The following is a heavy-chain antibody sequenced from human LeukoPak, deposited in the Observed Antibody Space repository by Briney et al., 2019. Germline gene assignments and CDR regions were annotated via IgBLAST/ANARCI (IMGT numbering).Heavy chain of an antibody. CDR2: IIPIFGTA. J-gene: IGHJ3*02. CDR3: ARVTSITIFGVVIQGAFDI. V-gene: IGHV1-69*13. D-gene: IGHD3-3*01. CDR1: GGTFSSYA. Sequence: ASVKVSCKASGGTFSSYAISWVRQAPGQGLEWMGGIIPIFGTANYAQKFQGRVTITADESTSTAYMELSSLRSEDTAVYYCARVTSITIFGVVIQGAFDIWGQGTMVTVSS.